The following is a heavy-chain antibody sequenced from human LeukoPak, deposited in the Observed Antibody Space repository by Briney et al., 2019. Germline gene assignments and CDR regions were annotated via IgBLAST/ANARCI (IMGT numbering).Heavy chain of an antibody. V-gene: IGHV3-66*01. Sequence: GGSLRLSCAGSGFTFYNYAMSWVRRAPGKGLEWVSVIYSGGSTYYADSVKGRFTISRDNSKNTLYLQMNSLRAEDTAVYYCARGPTVWGQGTLVTVSS. D-gene: IGHD4-17*01. CDR2: IYSGGST. J-gene: IGHJ4*02. CDR1: GFTFYNYA. CDR3: ARGPTV.